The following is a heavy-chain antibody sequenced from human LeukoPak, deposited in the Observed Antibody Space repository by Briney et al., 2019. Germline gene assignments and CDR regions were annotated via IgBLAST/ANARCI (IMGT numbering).Heavy chain of an antibody. Sequence: SETLSLTCTVSGGSISSGSYYWSWIRQPAGKGLEWIGRIYTSGSTNYNPSLKSRVTISVDTSKNQFSLKLSSVTAADTAVYYCASPSTVVTPFWGQGTLVTVSS. J-gene: IGHJ4*02. D-gene: IGHD4-23*01. CDR1: GGSISSGSYY. CDR3: ASPSTVVTPF. V-gene: IGHV4-61*02. CDR2: IYTSGST.